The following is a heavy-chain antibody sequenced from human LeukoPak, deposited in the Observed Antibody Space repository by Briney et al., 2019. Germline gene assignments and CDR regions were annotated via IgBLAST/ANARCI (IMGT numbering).Heavy chain of an antibody. D-gene: IGHD1-26*01. CDR3: ARVVRSGMHFDY. Sequence: PSQTLSLTCAVSGGSISSGGYSWSWIRQPPGKGLEWIGYIYHSGSTYYNPSLKSRVTISVDRSKNQFSLKLSSVTAADTAVYYCARVVRSGMHFDYWGQGTLVTVSS. V-gene: IGHV4-30-2*01. CDR2: IYHSGST. CDR1: GGSISSGGYS. J-gene: IGHJ4*02.